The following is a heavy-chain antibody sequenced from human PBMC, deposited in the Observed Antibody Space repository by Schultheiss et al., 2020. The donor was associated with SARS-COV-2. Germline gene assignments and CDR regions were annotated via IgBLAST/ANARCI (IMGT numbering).Heavy chain of an antibody. D-gene: IGHD2-2*01. CDR1: GFTFSSYA. V-gene: IGHV3-30*07. J-gene: IGHJ6*04. CDR3: ASCGASCHYYGMDV. Sequence: GGSLRLSCAASGFTFSSYAMHWVRQAPGNGLEWVAVISYDGSNKYYADSVKGRFTISRDNSKNTLYLQMNSLRAEDTAVYYCASCGASCHYYGMDVWGKGTTVTVSS. CDR2: ISYDGSNK.